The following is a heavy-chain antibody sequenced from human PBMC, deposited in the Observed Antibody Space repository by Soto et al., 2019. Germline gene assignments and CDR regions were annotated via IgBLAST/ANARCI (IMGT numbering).Heavy chain of an antibody. D-gene: IGHD6-19*01. V-gene: IGHV3-53*01. J-gene: IGHJ4*02. CDR1: RVAVSSKY. CDR3: VRTTGWPGFDF. CDR2: VYGGGTT. Sequence: EVQLVESGGGLIQPGGSLRLSCAASRVAVSSKYMTWVRQAPGKGLEWVSVVYGGGTTYYADSVKGRFTISRDTSKTTLYLQMNSLSAEATAVYYCVRTTGWPGFDFWGQGTLVTVSS.